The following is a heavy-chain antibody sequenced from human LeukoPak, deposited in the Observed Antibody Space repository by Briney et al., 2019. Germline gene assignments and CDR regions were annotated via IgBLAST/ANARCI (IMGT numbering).Heavy chain of an antibody. CDR3: ARETIAVAGRVFDY. CDR2: ISFSGST. CDR1: GGSISSENYY. J-gene: IGHJ4*02. Sequence: SQTLSLTCSVSGGSISSENYYWSWIRQSAGKGLEWIGRISFSGSTNYNPSLKSRVTMSVDTSKDQFSLKLSSVTAADTAVYYCARETIAVAGRVFDYWGQGTLVTVSS. V-gene: IGHV4-61*02. D-gene: IGHD6-19*01.